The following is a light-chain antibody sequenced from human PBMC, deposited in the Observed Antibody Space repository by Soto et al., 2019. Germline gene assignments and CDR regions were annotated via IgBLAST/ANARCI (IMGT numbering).Light chain of an antibody. CDR2: GAS. V-gene: IGKV3-15*01. CDR3: QQYNNWPGT. Sequence: ERVLTQSPAALSVSPGERATLSCRASQSVSIYLAWYQQKPGQAPRLLIYGASTRATGIPARFSGSGSGTEFTLTISSLQSEDFAVYYCQQYNNWPGTFGQGTKVEVK. J-gene: IGKJ1*01. CDR1: QSVSIY.